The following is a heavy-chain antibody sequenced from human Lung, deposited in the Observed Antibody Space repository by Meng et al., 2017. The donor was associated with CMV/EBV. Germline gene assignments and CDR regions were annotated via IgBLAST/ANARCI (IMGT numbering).Heavy chain of an antibody. CDR3: ARGPREATFPSLYAF. D-gene: IGHD2-2*01. V-gene: IGHV1-2*02. CDR2: IDPHNGDT. Sequence: ASXXVSXKSSGYTVTGYYLHWVRQAPGQGLEYMGSIDPHNGDTDYAQKFQGRVTMNRDTSIDTDYMELSGLSSDDTAVYCCARGPREATFPSLYAFWGRGTVVTVSS. CDR1: GYTVTGYY. J-gene: IGHJ1*01.